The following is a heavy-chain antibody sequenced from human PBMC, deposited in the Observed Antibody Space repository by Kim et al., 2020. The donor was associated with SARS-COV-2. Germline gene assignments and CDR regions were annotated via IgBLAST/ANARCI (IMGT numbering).Heavy chain of an antibody. Sequence: GGSLRLSCAASGFTFSRYAMHWVRQAPGKGLEWVAVISYDGSNKYYADSVKGRFTISRDNSKNTLYLQMNSLRAEDTAVYYCARDRRIADSYYYGMDVWGQGTTVTVSS. V-gene: IGHV3-30-3*01. CDR3: ARDRRIADSYYYGMDV. CDR2: ISYDGSNK. CDR1: GFTFSRYA. J-gene: IGHJ6*02. D-gene: IGHD6-13*01.